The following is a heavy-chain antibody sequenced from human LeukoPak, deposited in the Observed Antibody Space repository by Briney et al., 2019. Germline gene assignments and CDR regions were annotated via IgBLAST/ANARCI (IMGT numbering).Heavy chain of an antibody. D-gene: IGHD3-22*01. CDR1: GGSISSSNW. CDR2: IYHSGST. J-gene: IGHJ4*02. V-gene: IGHV4-4*02. Sequence: SETLSLTCAVSGGSISSSNWWSWVRQPPGKGLEWIGEIYHSGSTNYNPSLKSRVTISVDKSKNQFSLKLSSVTAADTAVYYCARRSYSSGYYYFDYWGQGTLVTVSS. CDR3: ARRSYSSGYYYFDY.